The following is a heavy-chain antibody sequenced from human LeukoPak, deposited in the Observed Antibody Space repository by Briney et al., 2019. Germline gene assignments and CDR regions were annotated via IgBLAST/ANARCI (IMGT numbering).Heavy chain of an antibody. V-gene: IGHV4-59*11. CDR3: ARGPNNYDILTGYYTGPFDY. CDR2: IYYSGSN. J-gene: IGHJ4*02. CDR1: GGSISSHY. Sequence: PSEPLSLTCTVSGGSISSHYSSWIRHPPGKGLEWIGYIYYSGSNNCNPSLKSRVTISVDTSKNQFSLKLSSVTAADTAVYDCARGPNNYDILTGYYTGPFDYWGQGTLVTVSS. D-gene: IGHD3-9*01.